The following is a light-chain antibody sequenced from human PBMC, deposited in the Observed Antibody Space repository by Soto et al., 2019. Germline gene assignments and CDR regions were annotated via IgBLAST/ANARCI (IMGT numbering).Light chain of an antibody. V-gene: IGKV1-9*01. CDR2: AAS. J-gene: IGKJ5*01. Sequence: DIQLTQSPSFLSASIGDRVTIPCRASQVIGIYLAWYQQKPGKAPKLLISAASTLQNGVPSRFTGSGSGTEFTLTITGLQLEDFATYYCQQDYSTLASFAQGTGLEI. CDR1: QVIGIY. CDR3: QQDYSTLAS.